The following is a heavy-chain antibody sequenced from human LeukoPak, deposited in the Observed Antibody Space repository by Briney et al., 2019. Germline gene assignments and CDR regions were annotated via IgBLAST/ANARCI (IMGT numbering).Heavy chain of an antibody. J-gene: IGHJ4*02. CDR3: ARGPSIRYYDGSGYYYFDY. D-gene: IGHD3-22*01. V-gene: IGHV4-34*01. CDR1: GGFFSDYY. Sequence: SETLPLTCAVYGGFFSDYYWTWIRQPPGKGLEWIGEINHSGSTNYNPSLKSRVSISVGTSKNQFSLNLDSVTAADTAVYYCARGPSIRYYDGSGYYYFDYWGQGTLVTAST. CDR2: INHSGST.